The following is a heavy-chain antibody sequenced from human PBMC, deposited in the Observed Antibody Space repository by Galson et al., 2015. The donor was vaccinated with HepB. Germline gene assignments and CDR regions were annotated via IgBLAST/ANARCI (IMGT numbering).Heavy chain of an antibody. D-gene: IGHD5-12*01. CDR1: GYSFTSYW. Sequence: QSGAEVKKPGESLRISCKGSGYSFTSYWISWVRQMPGKGLEWMGRIDPSDSYTNYSPSFQGHVTISADKSISTAYLQWSSLKASDTAMYYCARHPGWLRLYYGMDVWGQGTTVTVSS. V-gene: IGHV5-10-1*01. CDR3: ARHPGWLRLYYGMDV. CDR2: IDPSDSYT. J-gene: IGHJ6*02.